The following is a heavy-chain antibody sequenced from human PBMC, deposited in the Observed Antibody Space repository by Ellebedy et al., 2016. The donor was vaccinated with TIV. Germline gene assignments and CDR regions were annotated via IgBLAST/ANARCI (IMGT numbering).Heavy chain of an antibody. CDR1: GFTFNNYA. Sequence: PGGSLRLSCAASGFTFNNYAMSWVRQAPGKGLEWVGRIKSKTDGGATDYAAPVKGRFTMSRDDSKNTLYLQMNSLKTEDTAVYYCTTAFWWELPEDWGQGTLVTVSS. CDR3: TTAFWWELPED. CDR2: IKSKTDGGAT. V-gene: IGHV3-15*01. D-gene: IGHD1-26*01. J-gene: IGHJ4*02.